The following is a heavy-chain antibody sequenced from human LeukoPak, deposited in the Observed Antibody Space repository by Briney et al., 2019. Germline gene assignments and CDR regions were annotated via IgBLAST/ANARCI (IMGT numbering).Heavy chain of an antibody. V-gene: IGHV3-48*01. Sequence: GGSLRLSCSASGFTFSSYAMNWVRQAPGKGLEWVSYISSSSSTIYYADSVKGRFTISRDNAKNSLYLQMNSLRAEDTAVYYCARLRTGTNGVINWFDPWGQGTLVTVSS. CDR2: ISSSSSTI. CDR1: GFTFSSYA. J-gene: IGHJ5*02. CDR3: ARLRTGTNGVINWFDP. D-gene: IGHD2-8*01.